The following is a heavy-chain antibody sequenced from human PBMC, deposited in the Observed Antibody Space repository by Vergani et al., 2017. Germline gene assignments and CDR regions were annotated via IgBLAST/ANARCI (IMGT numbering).Heavy chain of an antibody. CDR3: ARGFGEFSPQYYYYGMDV. V-gene: IGHV5-51*03. CDR2: IYPGDSDT. Sequence: EVQLVESGGGLVKPGESLKISCKGSGYSFTSYWIGWVRQMPGKGLEWMGIIYPGDSDTRYSPSFQGQVTISADKSISTAYLQWSSLKASDTAMYYCARGFGEFSPQYYYYGMDVWGQGTTVTVSS. J-gene: IGHJ6*02. D-gene: IGHD3-10*01. CDR1: GYSFTSYW.